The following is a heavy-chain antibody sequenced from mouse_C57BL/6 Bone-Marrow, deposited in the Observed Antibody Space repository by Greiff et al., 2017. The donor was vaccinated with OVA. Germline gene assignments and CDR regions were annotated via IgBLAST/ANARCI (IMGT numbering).Heavy chain of an antibody. Sequence: VQGVESGPGLVAPSQSLSITCTVSGFSLTSYGVDWVRQSPGKGLEWLGVIWGVGSTNYNSALKSRLSISKDNSKSQVFLKMNSLQTDDTAMYYCARMAYYSTYYYAMDYWGQGTSVTVSS. D-gene: IGHD2-5*01. CDR1: GFSLTSYG. CDR3: ARMAYYSTYYYAMDY. V-gene: IGHV2-6*01. J-gene: IGHJ4*01. CDR2: IWGVGST.